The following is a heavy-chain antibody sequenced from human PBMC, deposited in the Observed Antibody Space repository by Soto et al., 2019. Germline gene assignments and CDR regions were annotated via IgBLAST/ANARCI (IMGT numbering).Heavy chain of an antibody. CDR1: GFTFSNHW. CDR2: ITNDGSST. V-gene: IGHV3-74*01. J-gene: IGHJ4*02. D-gene: IGHD1-26*01. CDR3: VRGSVGLDS. Sequence: GGSLRLSCAASGFTFSNHWMHWVRQAPGKGLVWVSHITNDGSSTVYADSVKGRFSISRDNAKNMVYLQMNSLRPEDTAVYYCVRGSVGLDSWGQGTVVTVSS.